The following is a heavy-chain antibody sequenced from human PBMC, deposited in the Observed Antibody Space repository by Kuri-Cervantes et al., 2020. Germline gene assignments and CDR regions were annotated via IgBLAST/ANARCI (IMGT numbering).Heavy chain of an antibody. J-gene: IGHJ6*02. CDR1: GFTFSSYA. Sequence: ETLSLTCAASGFTFSSYAMTWVRQAPGKGLEWVSSISGSGDNTYYADSMKGRFTISRDNSKSTLYLQVNRLRAEDTAVYYCARAGDYGVYLNYYYYYGMDVWGQGTTVTVSS. D-gene: IGHD4-17*01. V-gene: IGHV3-23*01. CDR3: ARAGDYGVYLNYYYYYGMDV. CDR2: ISGSGDNT.